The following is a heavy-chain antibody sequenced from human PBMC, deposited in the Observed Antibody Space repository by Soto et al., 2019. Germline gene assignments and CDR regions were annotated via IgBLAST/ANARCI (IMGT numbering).Heavy chain of an antibody. CDR1: GGSISSYY. Sequence: PSETLSLTCTVSGGSISSYYWSWIRQPPGKGLEWIGYIYYSGSTNYNPSLKSRVTISVDTSKNQFSLKLSSVTAADTAVYYCARTRRSNTFYYFDYWGQGTLVTVS. D-gene: IGHD2-15*01. CDR2: IYYSGST. V-gene: IGHV4-59*01. J-gene: IGHJ4*02. CDR3: ARTRRSNTFYYFDY.